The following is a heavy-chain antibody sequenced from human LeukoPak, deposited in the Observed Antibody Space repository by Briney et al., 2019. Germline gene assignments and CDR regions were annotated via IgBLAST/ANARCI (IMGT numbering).Heavy chain of an antibody. D-gene: IGHD3-16*02. Sequence: GGSLRLSCAASGFTFSSYEMSWVRQAPGKGLEWVPYISSSGSTIYYADSVKGRFTISRDNAKNSLYLQMNSLRAEDTAVYYCARAGITFGGVITHAFDIWGQGTMVTVSS. V-gene: IGHV3-48*03. CDR2: ISSSGSTI. CDR3: ARAGITFGGVITHAFDI. J-gene: IGHJ3*02. CDR1: GFTFSSYE.